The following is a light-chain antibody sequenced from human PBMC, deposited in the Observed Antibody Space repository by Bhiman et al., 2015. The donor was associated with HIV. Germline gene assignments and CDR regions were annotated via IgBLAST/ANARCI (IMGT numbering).Light chain of an antibody. CDR2: GVS. CDR3: CSYTSSSTYV. CDR1: SSDVGGYNY. V-gene: IGLV2-14*03. Sequence: QSALTQPASVSGSPGQSITISCTGTSSDVGGYNYVSWYQQHPGKAPKLMIYGVSKRPSGVSNRFSGSTSGNTASLTISGLQAGDEADYYCCSYTSSSTYVFGTGTKVTVL. J-gene: IGLJ1*01.